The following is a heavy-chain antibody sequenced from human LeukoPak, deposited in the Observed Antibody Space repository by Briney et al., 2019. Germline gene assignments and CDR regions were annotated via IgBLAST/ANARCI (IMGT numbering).Heavy chain of an antibody. Sequence: SETLSLTXTVSGYSIRSGYYWGRIRQPPGKGLGCIGSIYHSGSTYYNPSLKSQVTISVDTSKNQFSLKLSSVTAADTAVYYWARELRYCSSTSCHDYWGQGTLVTVSS. D-gene: IGHD2-2*01. CDR3: ARELRYCSSTSCHDY. J-gene: IGHJ4*02. V-gene: IGHV4-38-2*02. CDR1: GYSIRSGYY. CDR2: IYHSGST.